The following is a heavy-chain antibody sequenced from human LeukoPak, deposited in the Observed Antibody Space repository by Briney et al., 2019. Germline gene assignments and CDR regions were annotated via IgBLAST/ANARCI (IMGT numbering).Heavy chain of an antibody. CDR3: ARRKRGTYFVLDY. Sequence: SETLSLTCAVYGGSFSGYYWSWIRQPPGKGLEWIGEINHSGSTNYNASLKSRGTISVDTSKNQFPLKLSSATAADTAVYYCARRKRGTYFVLDYWGQGTLVTVSS. J-gene: IGHJ4*02. V-gene: IGHV4-34*01. CDR1: GGSFSGYY. CDR2: INHSGST. D-gene: IGHD1/OR15-1a*01.